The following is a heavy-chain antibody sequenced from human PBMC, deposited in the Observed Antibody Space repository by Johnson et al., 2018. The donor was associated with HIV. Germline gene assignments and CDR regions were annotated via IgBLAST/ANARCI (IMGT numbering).Heavy chain of an antibody. Sequence: VQLVESGGGVVQPGESLRLSCVASGFTFSSYGMNWVRQAPGKGLEWVAFIRYDGSNKYYADSVKGRFTISRDNSKNSLYLQMNSLRAEDTAVYYCVSREWELHAFDIWGQGTMVTVSS. CDR3: VSREWELHAFDI. CDR2: IRYDGSNK. D-gene: IGHD1-26*01. V-gene: IGHV3-30*02. CDR1: GFTFSSYG. J-gene: IGHJ3*02.